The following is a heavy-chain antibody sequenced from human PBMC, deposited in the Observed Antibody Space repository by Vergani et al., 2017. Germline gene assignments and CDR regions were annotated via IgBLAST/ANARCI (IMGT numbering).Heavy chain of an antibody. V-gene: IGHV3-30*02. CDR1: GFSFNTYG. D-gene: IGHD4-17*01. Sequence: VESGGGVVQPGGSLRLYCATSGFSFNTYGAHWVRQAPGKGLEWVAFIGYDGRIKYNVDSVKGRFTISRDTSKKTLSLQMRSLRADDTAVYYCAKDGRENSDYGYFDYWGQGTLVTVSS. CDR3: AKDGRENSDYGYFDY. CDR2: IGYDGRIK. J-gene: IGHJ4*02.